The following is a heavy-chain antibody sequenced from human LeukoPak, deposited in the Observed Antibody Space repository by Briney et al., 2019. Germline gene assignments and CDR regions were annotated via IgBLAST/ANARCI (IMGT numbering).Heavy chain of an antibody. V-gene: IGHV3-11*06. CDR2: ISGSSSYT. D-gene: IGHD6-19*01. CDR3: ARESSSGLIIDY. CDR1: GFTFSDFY. J-gene: IGHJ4*02. Sequence: NPGGSLRLSCAASGFTFSDFYMNWIRQAPGKGLEWVSYISGSSSYTDYADSVKGRFTISRDNSKKSLYLQMNSLRAEDTAVYYCARESSSGLIIDYLGQGTLVTVSS.